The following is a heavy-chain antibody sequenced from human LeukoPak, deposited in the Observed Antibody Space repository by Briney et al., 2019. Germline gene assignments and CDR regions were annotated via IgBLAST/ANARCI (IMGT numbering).Heavy chain of an antibody. CDR3: ARDNGYSGYRGNGMDV. V-gene: IGHV3-30*04. Sequence: GRSLRLSCAASGFTFSSYAMHWVRQAPGKGLEWVAVISYDGSNKYYADSVKGRFTISRDNSKNTLYLQMNSLRAEDTAVYYCARDNGYSGYRGNGMDVWGKGTTVTVSS. CDR1: GFTFSSYA. D-gene: IGHD5-12*01. CDR2: ISYDGSNK. J-gene: IGHJ6*04.